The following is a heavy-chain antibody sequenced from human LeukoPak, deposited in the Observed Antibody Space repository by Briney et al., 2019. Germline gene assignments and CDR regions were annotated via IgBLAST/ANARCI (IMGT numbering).Heavy chain of an antibody. Sequence: SETLSLTCTVSGGSISSYYWSWIRQPPGKGLEWIGYIYYSGSTNYNPSLKSRVTISVDTSKNQFSLKLSSVTAADTAVYYCARTERGSGSYPAWGQGTLVTASS. CDR2: IYYSGST. D-gene: IGHD3-10*01. V-gene: IGHV4-59*01. CDR1: GGSISSYY. CDR3: ARTERGSGSYPA. J-gene: IGHJ5*02.